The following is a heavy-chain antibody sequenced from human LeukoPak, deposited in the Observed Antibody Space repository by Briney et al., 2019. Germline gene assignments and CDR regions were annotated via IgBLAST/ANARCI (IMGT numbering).Heavy chain of an antibody. D-gene: IGHD6-19*01. CDR2: ISGDGGST. CDR1: GFIFDNYA. Sequence: GGSLRLSCAAPGFIFDNYAIHWVRQAPGKGLEWFSLISGDGGSTFYADSVRGRFTISRDNTRKSLSLQMSSLRSEDTALYYCARESETSGWYDYWGQGTLVTVSS. J-gene: IGHJ4*02. CDR3: ARESETSGWYDY. V-gene: IGHV3-43*02.